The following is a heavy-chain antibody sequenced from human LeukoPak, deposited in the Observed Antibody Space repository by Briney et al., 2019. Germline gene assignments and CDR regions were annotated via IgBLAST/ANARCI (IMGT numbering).Heavy chain of an antibody. D-gene: IGHD1-1*01. CDR2: ITGNGFET. CDR1: GFTFDSHA. Sequence: GGSLRLSCAASGFTFDSHAMAWVRQAPGAGLEWVSGITGNGFETFYADPVRGRFTISRDNSKNSLYLQMNSLRAEDTALYYCAREGLERIFHFDYWGQGTLVTVSS. J-gene: IGHJ4*02. CDR3: AREGLERIFHFDY. V-gene: IGHV3-23*01.